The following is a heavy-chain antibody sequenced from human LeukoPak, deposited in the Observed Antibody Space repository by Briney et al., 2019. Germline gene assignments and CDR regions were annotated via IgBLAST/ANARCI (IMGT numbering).Heavy chain of an antibody. Sequence: PSETLSLTCAVYGGSFSGYYWSWIRQPPGKGLEWIGEINHSGSTNYNPPLKSRVTISVDTSKNQFSLKLSSVTASDTAVYYCARLHVIWGQGTMVTVSS. CDR1: GGSFSGYY. J-gene: IGHJ3*02. V-gene: IGHV4-34*01. CDR2: INHSGST. CDR3: ARLHVI.